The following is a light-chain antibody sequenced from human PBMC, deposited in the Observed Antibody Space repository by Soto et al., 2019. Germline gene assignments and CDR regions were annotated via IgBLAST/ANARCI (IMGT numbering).Light chain of an antibody. J-gene: IGKJ3*01. V-gene: IGKV1-5*01. CDR3: QQYKNYPFT. CDR2: DAS. Sequence: DIQMTQSPSTLSASVGDRVSITCRASQSISSWLAWYQEKPGKAPKLLIYDASSLQSGVPSRFSGSESGAEFTLNISGLQPDDFATYYCQQYKNYPFTFGPGTKV. CDR1: QSISSW.